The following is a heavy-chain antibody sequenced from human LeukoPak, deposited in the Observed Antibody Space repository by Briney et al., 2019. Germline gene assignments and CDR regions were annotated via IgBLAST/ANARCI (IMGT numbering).Heavy chain of an antibody. V-gene: IGHV3-21*01. CDR3: ARYCGGDCYSHYYYGMDV. CDR2: ISSSSSYI. J-gene: IGHJ6*02. D-gene: IGHD2-21*02. Sequence: GGSLRLSCAASGFTFSSYSMNWVRQAPGKGLEWVSSISSSSSYIYYADSVKGRFTISRDNAKNSLYLQMNSLRAEDTAVYYCARYCGGDCYSHYYYGMDVWGQGTTVTVSS. CDR1: GFTFSSYS.